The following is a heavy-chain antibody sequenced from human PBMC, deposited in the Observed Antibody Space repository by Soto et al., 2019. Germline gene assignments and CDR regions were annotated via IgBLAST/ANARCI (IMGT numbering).Heavy chain of an antibody. Sequence: QVQLQESGPGLVKPSDTLSLTCAVSGYSISSSNWWGWIRQPPGKGLEWIGYIYYSGTPYYNPSLKSRVTMSLDAAKNQFSLKLTSVSAVDTAVYYCARRDIEGPLDYWGQGSRVTVSS. CDR3: ARRDIEGPLDY. CDR2: IYYSGTP. D-gene: IGHD2-15*01. CDR1: GYSISSSNW. J-gene: IGHJ4*02. V-gene: IGHV4-28*01.